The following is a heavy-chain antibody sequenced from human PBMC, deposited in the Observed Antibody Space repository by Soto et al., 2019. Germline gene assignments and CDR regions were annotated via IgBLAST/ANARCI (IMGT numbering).Heavy chain of an antibody. CDR1: GYTFTSYG. V-gene: IGHV1-18*01. D-gene: IGHD3-3*01. CDR2: ISAYNGNT. Sequence: EAAGKVSCKASGYTFTSYGISWVRQAPGQGLEWMGWISAYNGNTNYAQKLQGRVTMTTDTSTSTAYMELRSLRSDDTAVYYCARDPFGSGHFDYWGQGTLVTVSS. J-gene: IGHJ4*02. CDR3: ARDPFGSGHFDY.